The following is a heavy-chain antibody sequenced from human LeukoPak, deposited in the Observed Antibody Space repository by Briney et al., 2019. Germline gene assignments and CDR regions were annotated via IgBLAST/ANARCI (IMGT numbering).Heavy chain of an antibody. CDR1: GFTFSSYW. J-gene: IGHJ3*02. CDR3: ARDRSAWYRNAFDI. D-gene: IGHD6-19*01. V-gene: IGHV3-74*01. CDR2: INSDGSST. Sequence: GGSLRLSCAASGFTFSSYWMHWVRQAPGKGLVRVSRINSDGSSTSYADSVKGRFTVSRHNAKNTLYLQMSSLRAEDTAVYYCARDRSAWYRNAFDIWGQGTMVTVSS.